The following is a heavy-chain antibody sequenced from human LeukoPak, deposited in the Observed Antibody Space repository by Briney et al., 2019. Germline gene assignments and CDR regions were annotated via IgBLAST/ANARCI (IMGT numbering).Heavy chain of an antibody. D-gene: IGHD5-12*01. CDR3: AKRGGRPYSGWLRLKHFDY. CDR1: GFILNSYG. V-gene: IGHV3-33*06. Sequence: PGRSLRLSCAASGFILNSYGMHWVRQAPGKGLEWVADIWFDGKNQHFADSVKGRFTISRDNSKNTLYLQMNSLRAEDTAVYYCAKRGGRPYSGWLRLKHFDYWGQGTLVTVSS. CDR2: IWFDGKNQ. J-gene: IGHJ4*02.